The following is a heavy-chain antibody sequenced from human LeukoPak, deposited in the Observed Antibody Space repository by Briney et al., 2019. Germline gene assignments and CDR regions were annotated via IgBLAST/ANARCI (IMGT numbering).Heavy chain of an antibody. CDR3: ARDPLRFGELLGYFDY. D-gene: IGHD3-10*01. J-gene: IGHJ4*02. CDR1: GGTFSSYA. V-gene: IGHV1-8*03. CDR2: MNPNSGNT. Sequence: ASVKVSCKASGGTFSSYAISWVRQATGQGLEWMGWMNPNSGNTGYAQKFQGRVTITRNTSISTAYMELRSLRSDDTAVYYCARDPLRFGELLGYFDYWGQGTLVTVSS.